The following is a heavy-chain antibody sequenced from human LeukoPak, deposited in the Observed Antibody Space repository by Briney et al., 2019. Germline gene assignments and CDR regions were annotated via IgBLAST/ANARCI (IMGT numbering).Heavy chain of an antibody. V-gene: IGHV3-48*01. D-gene: IGHD1-26*01. CDR2: ISSSSSTI. Sequence: GGSLRLSCAASGFTFSSYGMTWVRQAPGKGLEWVSYISSSSSTIYYADSVKGRFTISRDNAKNSLYLQMNSLRAEDTAVYYCAKGLRVGATGDFDYWGQGTLVTVSS. CDR1: GFTFSSYG. J-gene: IGHJ4*02. CDR3: AKGLRVGATGDFDY.